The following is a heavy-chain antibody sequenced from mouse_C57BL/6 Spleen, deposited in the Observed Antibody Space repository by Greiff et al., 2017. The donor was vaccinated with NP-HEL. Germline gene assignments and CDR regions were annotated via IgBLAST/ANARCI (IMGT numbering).Heavy chain of an antibody. D-gene: IGHD1-1*01. V-gene: IGHV1-52*01. CDR1: GYTFTSYW. Sequence: QVQLQQPGAELVRPGSSVKLSCKASGYTFTSYWMHWVKQRPIQGLEWIGNIDPSDSETHYNQKFKDKATLTVDKSSSTAYMQLSSLTSEDSAVYYCARDYGSSHFDDWGKGTTLTVSS. CDR3: ARDYGSSHFDD. CDR2: IDPSDSET. J-gene: IGHJ2*01.